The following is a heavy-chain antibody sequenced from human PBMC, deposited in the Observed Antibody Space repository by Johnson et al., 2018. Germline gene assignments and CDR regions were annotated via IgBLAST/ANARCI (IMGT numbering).Heavy chain of an antibody. Sequence: VQLVESGGGLVQPGGSLRLSCAASGFTFSAYEVHWVRQVTGQRLEWVSAIGTAGDTFYSASVQGRFTISRENAINSLYHQMTSLSVGDTAVYYCVREQVGSGAKGLDIWGQGTMVTVSS. V-gene: IGHV3-13*01. J-gene: IGHJ3*02. CDR3: VREQVGSGAKGLDI. CDR1: GFTFSAYE. D-gene: IGHD2-15*01. CDR2: IGTAGDT.